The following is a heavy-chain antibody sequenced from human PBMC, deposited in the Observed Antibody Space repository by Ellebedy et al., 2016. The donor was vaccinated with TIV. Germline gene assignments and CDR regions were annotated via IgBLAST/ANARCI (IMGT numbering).Heavy chain of an antibody. D-gene: IGHD5-24*01. CDR1: GDSVTSSSYY. J-gene: IGHJ3*01. Sequence: SETLSLXCSVSGDSVTSSSYYWTWIRQRPGRGLEWIGYISNTGKTYYNSSLKSRVDVSLDTSENQFSLKLSSMTAADAAMYYCAREWQLLPYSVLNVWGQGTVVTVSS. V-gene: IGHV4-31*03. CDR2: ISNTGKT. CDR3: AREWQLLPYSVLNV.